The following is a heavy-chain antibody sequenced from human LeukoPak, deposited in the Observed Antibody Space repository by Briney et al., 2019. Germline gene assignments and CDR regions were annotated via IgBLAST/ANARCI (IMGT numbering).Heavy chain of an antibody. J-gene: IGHJ5*02. CDR2: MNPNSGNT. CDR1: GYTFTSYD. CDR3: AREFLEWLGPFDP. V-gene: IGHV1-8*01. D-gene: IGHD3-3*01. Sequence: ASVKVSCMASGYTFTSYDINWVRQATGQGLEWMGWMNPNSGNTGYAQKFQGRVTMTRNTSISTAYMELSSLRSEDTAVYYCAREFLEWLGPFDPWGQGTLVTVSS.